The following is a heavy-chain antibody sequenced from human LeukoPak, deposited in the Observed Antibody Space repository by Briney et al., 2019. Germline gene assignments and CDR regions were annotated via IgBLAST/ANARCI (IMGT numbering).Heavy chain of an antibody. CDR2: ISWNSGSI. D-gene: IGHD5-18*01. CDR1: GFTFDDYA. Sequence: GGSLRLSCAASGFTFDDYAMHWVRQAPGKGLEWVSGISWNSGSIGYADSVKGRFTISRDNTKNSVYLQMTSLRGEDTGVYYCAMDSYGPDDYWGQGTLVTVSS. CDR3: AMDSYGPDDY. J-gene: IGHJ4*02. V-gene: IGHV3-9*01.